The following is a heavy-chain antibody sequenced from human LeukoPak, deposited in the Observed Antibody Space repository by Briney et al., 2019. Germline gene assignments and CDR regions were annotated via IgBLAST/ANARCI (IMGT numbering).Heavy chain of an antibody. D-gene: IGHD3-10*01. Sequence: SETLSLTCTVSGGSISSSSYYWGWIRQSPGKGLEWIGSVYYSGSTYCNPSLKSRVTISVDTSKNQFSLKLSSVTAADTAVYYCARRRISMVRGVIIPHFDFWGQGTLVTVSS. V-gene: IGHV4-39*01. CDR3: ARRRISMVRGVIIPHFDF. CDR1: GGSISSSSYY. CDR2: VYYSGST. J-gene: IGHJ4*02.